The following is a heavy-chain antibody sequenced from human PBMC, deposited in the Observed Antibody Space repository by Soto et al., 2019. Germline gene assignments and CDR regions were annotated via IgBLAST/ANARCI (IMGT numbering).Heavy chain of an antibody. V-gene: IGHV3-30-3*01. Sequence: QVQLVESGGGVVQPGRSLRLSCAASGFTLSSYVMWWVRQAPGKGLEWVAAISSDGNNKYYTDSVKGRFTISRDNSKDTLYLQMNSLRGEETAVYYCARGIGSSGTCGWFDPWGQGTLVTVSS. CDR3: ARGIGSSGTCGWFDP. D-gene: IGHD6-19*01. CDR1: GFTLSSYV. J-gene: IGHJ5*02. CDR2: ISSDGNNK.